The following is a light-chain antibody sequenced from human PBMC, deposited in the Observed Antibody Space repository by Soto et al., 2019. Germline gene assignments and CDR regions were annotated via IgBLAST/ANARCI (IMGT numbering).Light chain of an antibody. CDR3: AAWDDSLSGPGV. V-gene: IGLV1-47*01. CDR1: SSNIGSNY. J-gene: IGLJ3*02. Sequence: QSVLTQPPSASGTPGQRVTISCSGSSSNIGSNYVYWYQQLPGTAPKLLIYRNNQRPSGVPDRFSGSKSGTSASLAISGLRSEDEADYYCAAWDDSLSGPGVFGGGTKLT. CDR2: RNN.